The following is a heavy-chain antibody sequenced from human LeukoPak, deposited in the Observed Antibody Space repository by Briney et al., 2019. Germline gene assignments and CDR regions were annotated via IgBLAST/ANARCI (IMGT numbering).Heavy chain of an antibody. CDR3: ARGLNRNDYGDYGY. Sequence: SETLSLTCTVSGGSISNYYWSWIRQPPGKGLEWIGYISYSGSTNYNPSLKSRVTISVDTSKNQFSLKLSSVTAADTAVYYCARGLNRNDYGDYGYWGQGTLVTVSS. CDR1: GGSISNYY. J-gene: IGHJ4*02. D-gene: IGHD3-16*01. V-gene: IGHV4-59*01. CDR2: ISYSGST.